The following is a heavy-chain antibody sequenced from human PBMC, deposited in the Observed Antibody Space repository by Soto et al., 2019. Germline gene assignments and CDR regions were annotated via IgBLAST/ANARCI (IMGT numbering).Heavy chain of an antibody. V-gene: IGHV1-69*13. CDR3: ATPAEALVTAMLKGLAH. CDR1: GGTFSNSA. Sequence: SVKVSCKASGGTFSNSAIIWVRQAPGQGLEWMGGILPIFGTPNYAQKFQGRLTISADEFSSTAYMELNILRSEDTAVYYCATPAEALVTAMLKGLAHWGQGSLVTVSS. D-gene: IGHD5-18*01. J-gene: IGHJ4*02. CDR2: ILPIFGTP.